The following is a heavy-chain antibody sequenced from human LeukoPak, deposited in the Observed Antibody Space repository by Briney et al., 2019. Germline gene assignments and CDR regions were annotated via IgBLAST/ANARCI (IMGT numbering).Heavy chain of an antibody. D-gene: IGHD2-15*01. CDR3: ARDRVAARAYYFDY. CDR1: GFTFSSSA. J-gene: IGHJ4*02. Sequence: PGGSLRLSCAASGFTFSSSAMHWVRQAPGKGLEWVAVISYDGSNKYYADSVKGRFTISRDNSKNTLYLQMNRLRAEDTAVYYCARDRVAARAYYFDYWGQGTLVTVSS. V-gene: IGHV3-30-3*01. CDR2: ISYDGSNK.